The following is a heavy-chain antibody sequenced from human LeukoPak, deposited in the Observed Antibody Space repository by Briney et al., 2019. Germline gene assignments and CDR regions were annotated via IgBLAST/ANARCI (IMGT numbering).Heavy chain of an antibody. J-gene: IGHJ4*02. Sequence: PGGSLRLSCAASGFTFSSYWMHWVRQAPGKGLVWVSRINTDGSSTSYADSVKGRFTISRDNAKNTLYLQMNSLRAEDTAVYYWARDTYDSSGYYYGPFDYWGQGTLVTVSS. D-gene: IGHD3-22*01. CDR1: GFTFSSYW. CDR2: INTDGSST. CDR3: ARDTYDSSGYYYGPFDY. V-gene: IGHV3-74*01.